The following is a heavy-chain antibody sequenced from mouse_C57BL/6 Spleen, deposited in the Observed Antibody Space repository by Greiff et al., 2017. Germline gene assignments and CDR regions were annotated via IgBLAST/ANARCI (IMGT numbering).Heavy chain of an antibody. CDR1: GYTFTSYW. CDR3: ARAGYLYAMDY. V-gene: IGHV1-59*01. J-gene: IGHJ4*01. CDR2: IDPSDSYN. Sequence: VQLQQPGAELVRPGTSVKLSCKASGYTFTSYWMHWVKQRPGQGLEWIGVIDPSDSYNNYNQKFKGKATLTVDTSSSTAYMQLSSLTSEDSAVYSCARAGYLYAMDYWCQGPSVTVSS. D-gene: IGHD2-2*01.